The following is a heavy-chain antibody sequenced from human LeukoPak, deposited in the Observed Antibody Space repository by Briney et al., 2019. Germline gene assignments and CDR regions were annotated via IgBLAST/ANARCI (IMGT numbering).Heavy chain of an antibody. CDR2: IYTSGST. D-gene: IGHD5-18*01. V-gene: IGHV4-4*07. Sequence: PSETLFLTCTVSGGSISSYYWSWIRQPAGKGLEWIGRIYTSGSTNYNPSLKSRVTMSVDTSKNQFSLKLSSVTAADTAVYYCAREGRGYSYAYYYYYGMDVWGQGTTVTVSS. CDR3: AREGRGYSYAYYYYYGMDV. CDR1: GGSISSYY. J-gene: IGHJ6*02.